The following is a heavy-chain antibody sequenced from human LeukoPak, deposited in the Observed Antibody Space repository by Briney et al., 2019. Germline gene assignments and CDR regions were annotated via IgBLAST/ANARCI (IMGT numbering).Heavy chain of an antibody. V-gene: IGHV4-59*11. CDR2: IYYSGST. J-gene: IGHJ4*02. CDR1: GGSISSHY. CDR3: ARGGSYFDY. Sequence: PSETLSLTCTVSGGSISSHYWSWIRQPPGKGLEWIGYIYYSGSTNYNPSLKSRVTISVDTSKNQSSLKLSSVTAADTAVYYCARGGSYFDYWGQGTLVTVSS. D-gene: IGHD1-26*01.